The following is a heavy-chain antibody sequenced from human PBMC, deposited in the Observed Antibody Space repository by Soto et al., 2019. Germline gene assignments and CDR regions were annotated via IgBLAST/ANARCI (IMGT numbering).Heavy chain of an antibody. V-gene: IGHV3-23*01. D-gene: IGHD6-19*01. CDR3: EKDRRAVAAFENDY. Sequence: GGSLRLSCAASGFTFSSYAMSWVRQAPGKGLEWVSAISGSGGSTYYADSVKGRFTISRDNSKNTLYLQMNSLRAEDTAVYYCEKDRRAVAAFENDYWGQGTLVTVSS. J-gene: IGHJ4*02. CDR2: ISGSGGST. CDR1: GFTFSSYA.